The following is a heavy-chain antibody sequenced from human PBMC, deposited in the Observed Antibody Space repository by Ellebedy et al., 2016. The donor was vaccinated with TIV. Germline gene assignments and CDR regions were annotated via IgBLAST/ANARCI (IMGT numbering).Heavy chain of an antibody. CDR1: GFSFSYYG. CDR2: IWYDGSKK. D-gene: IGHD3-16*01. J-gene: IGHJ4*02. Sequence: GGSLRLSXAAAGFSFSYYGMHWVRPAPGKGLEWVALIWYDGSKKYYADSVKGRFTVSRGNSKNTFYLQMNSLRVDDTAVYYCARVSGSFDYVGEFDYWGQGTLVSVSS. V-gene: IGHV3-33*01. CDR3: ARVSGSFDYVGEFDY.